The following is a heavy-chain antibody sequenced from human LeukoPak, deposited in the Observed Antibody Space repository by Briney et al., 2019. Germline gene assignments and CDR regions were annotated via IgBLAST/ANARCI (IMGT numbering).Heavy chain of an antibody. V-gene: IGHV3-30*18. CDR3: AKKFPGAVTAGPDY. Sequence: PGGSLGLSCAASGFTFSIYGMHWVRQAPGQGLEWVAVISYDGSNIYYAESVKGRFTISRDNSKNTLYLQMNSLRGEDTAVYYCAKKFPGAVTAGPDYWGQGTLVTVSS. D-gene: IGHD2-21*02. J-gene: IGHJ4*02. CDR2: ISYDGSNI. CDR1: GFTFSIYG.